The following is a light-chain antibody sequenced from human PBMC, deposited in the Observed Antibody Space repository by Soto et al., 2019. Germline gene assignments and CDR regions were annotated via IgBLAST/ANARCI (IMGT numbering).Light chain of an antibody. J-gene: IGLJ7*01. CDR2: SRD. CDR1: SSNIGTYT. V-gene: IGLV1-44*01. CDR3: ATWDASLNVPV. Sequence: QSAVTQPPSVSGTSGQRVTISCSGSSSNIGTYTVNWYQQHPGTAPKLIIYSRDQRPSGVPDRFSASKSGTSASLAISGLQSEDEADYYCATWDASLNVPVFGGGTQLTVL.